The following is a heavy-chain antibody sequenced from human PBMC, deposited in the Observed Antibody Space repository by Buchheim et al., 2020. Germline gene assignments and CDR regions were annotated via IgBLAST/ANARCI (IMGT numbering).Heavy chain of an antibody. D-gene: IGHD6-19*01. CDR2: VGSGHHT. Sequence: DVQLVESGGGLVMPGGSLTLSCVTSGFSFSPFGMTWVRQAPGKGLEWVATVGSGHHTFYADLVEGRFTVSRDNARSPVSLQLNSLRAEDTAVYFCARDFSGWSRDYWGQGTL. V-gene: IGHV3-21*01. CDR1: GFSFSPFG. CDR3: ARDFSGWSRDY. J-gene: IGHJ4*02.